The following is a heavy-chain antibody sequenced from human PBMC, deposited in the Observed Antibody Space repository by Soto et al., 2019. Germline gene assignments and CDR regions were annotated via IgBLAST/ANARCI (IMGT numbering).Heavy chain of an antibody. CDR2: IIPIFGTA. CDR1: GGTFSSYA. D-gene: IGHD6-13*01. V-gene: IGHV1-69*13. J-gene: IGHJ6*02. Sequence: GASVKVSCKASGGTFSSYAISWVRQAPGQALEWMGGIIPIFGTANYAQKFQGRVTITADESTSTAYMELSSLRSEDTAVYYCARDPGYSSSWHYYYGMDVWGQGTTVTVSS. CDR3: ARDPGYSSSWHYYYGMDV.